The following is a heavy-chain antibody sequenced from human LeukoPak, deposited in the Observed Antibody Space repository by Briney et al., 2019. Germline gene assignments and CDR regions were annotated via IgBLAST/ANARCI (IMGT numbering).Heavy chain of an antibody. V-gene: IGHV3-23*01. J-gene: IGHJ4*02. CDR3: AKGIGTTVLTQLDY. CDR2: ISGDGGRT. Sequence: PGRSLRLSCAASGFTFSSYGMHWVRQAPGKGLEWVSSISGDGGRTYYADSVKGRFTVSRDNSKNTVFLQMDSLRPGDTAIYYCAKGIGTTVLTQLDYWGQGTLVTVSS. D-gene: IGHD4-17*01. CDR1: GFTFSSYG.